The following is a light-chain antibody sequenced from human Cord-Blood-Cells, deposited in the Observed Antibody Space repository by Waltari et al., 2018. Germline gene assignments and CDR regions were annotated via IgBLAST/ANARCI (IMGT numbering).Light chain of an antibody. CDR1: KSVSSSY. V-gene: IGKV3-20*01. J-gene: IGKJ2*03. CDR3: QQYGSSPYS. CDR2: GAS. Sequence: IVLTQSPGTLSLSSGERATLSCRASKSVSSSYLAWYQQKPGQAPRLLIYGASSRATGIPDRFSGSGSGTDFTLTISRLEPEDFAVYYCQQYGSSPYSFGQGTKLEIK.